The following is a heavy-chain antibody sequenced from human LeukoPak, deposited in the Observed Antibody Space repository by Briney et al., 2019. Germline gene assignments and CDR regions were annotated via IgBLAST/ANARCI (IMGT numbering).Heavy chain of an antibody. CDR1: GFTFSTYD. CDR3: VRDSKTQYYYYGMDV. Sequence: PGGSLRLSCAASGFTFSTYDMRWVRQATGKGLEWVSGIGTAGDTYYPGSVKGRFTISRENGKNSLYLQMNSLRAGDTAVYYCVRDSKTQYYYYGMDVWGQGTTVTVSS. V-gene: IGHV3-13*04. CDR2: IGTAGDT. D-gene: IGHD2/OR15-2a*01. J-gene: IGHJ6*02.